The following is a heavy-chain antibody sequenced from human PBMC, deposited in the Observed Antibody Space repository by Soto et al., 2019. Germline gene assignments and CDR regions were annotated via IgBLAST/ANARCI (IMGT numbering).Heavy chain of an antibody. CDR1: GFTFSNYG. CDR2: IWFDGSDK. Sequence: GGSLRLSCAASGFTFSNYGMHWFRQAPGKWLEWVALIWFDGSDKYYADSVKGRFTMSRDNSKNTVYLQMNSLRAEDTAMYYCARLYCSSPSCYSVGAFEIRGQGTMVTVSS. V-gene: IGHV3-33*01. J-gene: IGHJ3*02. D-gene: IGHD2-2*01. CDR3: ARLYCSSPSCYSVGAFEI.